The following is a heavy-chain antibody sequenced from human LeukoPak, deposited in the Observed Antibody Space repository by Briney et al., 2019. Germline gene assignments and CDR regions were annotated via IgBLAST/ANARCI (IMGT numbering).Heavy chain of an antibody. CDR2: IYFSGGT. CDR3: ARYTHSTGYDWYFDL. V-gene: IGHV4-59*08. Sequence: SETLSLTCTVSGGSISNHYWSWIRQSPGKGLEWIGYIYFSGGTNYNPSLKSRVTISVDTSKRQFSLKLTSVTAADTAVYYCARYTHSTGYDWYFDLWGRGTLVTVSS. CDR1: GGSISNHY. J-gene: IGHJ2*01. D-gene: IGHD3-22*01.